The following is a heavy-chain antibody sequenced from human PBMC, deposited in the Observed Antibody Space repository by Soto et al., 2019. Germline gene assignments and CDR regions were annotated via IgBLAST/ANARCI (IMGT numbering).Heavy chain of an antibody. J-gene: IGHJ4*02. CDR1: GFNFDDYT. D-gene: IGHD6-19*01. Sequence: EVQLVESGGVVVQPGGSLRLSCAASGFNFDDYTMHWVRQAPGKGLEWVSLISWDGGSTYHADSVKGRFTISRDNSKNSLYLQMNSLRPEDTALYYWEKDIPASGWYSLDYGAQGTLVTVSS. V-gene: IGHV3-43*01. CDR2: ISWDGGST. CDR3: EKDIPASGWYSLDY.